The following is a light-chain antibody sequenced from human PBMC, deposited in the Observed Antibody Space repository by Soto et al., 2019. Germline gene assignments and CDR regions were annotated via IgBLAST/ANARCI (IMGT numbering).Light chain of an antibody. V-gene: IGKV3-11*01. Sequence: IVLKQSAATLSLSPGETATLSFRSSQSVSTYLAWYQQKPGQAPRLLIYDAYNRATGIPARFSGSGSGTDFTLTISSLEPEDFAVYYCQQGSNWPPITFGQGRLLEIK. CDR1: QSVSTY. CDR2: DAY. CDR3: QQGSNWPPIT. J-gene: IGKJ5*01.